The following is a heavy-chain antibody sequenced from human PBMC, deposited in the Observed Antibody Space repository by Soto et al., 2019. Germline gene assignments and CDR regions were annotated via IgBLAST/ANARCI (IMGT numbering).Heavy chain of an antibody. Sequence: PGESLKISCXGSGYSFTTYWIGWVRQMPGKGLELMGIIHPSDSDTRYSPSFQGQVTISADKSISTAYLQWSSLKASDTAMYYCTRGAAPITYWGQGTLVTVSS. D-gene: IGHD6-25*01. J-gene: IGHJ4*02. CDR2: IHPSDSDT. CDR3: TRGAAPITY. CDR1: GYSFTTYW. V-gene: IGHV5-51*01.